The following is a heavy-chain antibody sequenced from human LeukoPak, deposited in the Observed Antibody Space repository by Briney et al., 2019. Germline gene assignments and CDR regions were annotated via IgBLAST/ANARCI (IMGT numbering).Heavy chain of an antibody. CDR1: GYTFTGYH. Sequence: ASVKVSCKASGYTFTGYHVHWVRHAPVQGLERMGWVNPNSGGTNYAPNFQGRVSMTRDTSISTAYMELRRMRSDDTAVYVYASGDRRYLNWFDAWGQGTLVPVSS. CDR2: VNPNSGGT. V-gene: IGHV1-2*02. CDR3: ASGDRRYLNWFDA. D-gene: IGHD7-27*01. J-gene: IGHJ5*02.